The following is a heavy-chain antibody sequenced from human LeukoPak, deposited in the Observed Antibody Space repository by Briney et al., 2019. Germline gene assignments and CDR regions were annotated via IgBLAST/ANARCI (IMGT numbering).Heavy chain of an antibody. D-gene: IGHD5-24*01. V-gene: IGHV3-9*01. CDR2: ISWNSGIR. CDR1: GFTFRDYA. Sequence: PGGSLRLSCAASGFTFRDYAIHWVRQAPGKGLEWVSVISWNSGIRVYADSVRGRFTISRDNSKNTLYLQMNSLRADDTAVYYCAKSGYNRFDYWGQGTLVTVSS. CDR3: AKSGYNRFDY. J-gene: IGHJ4*02.